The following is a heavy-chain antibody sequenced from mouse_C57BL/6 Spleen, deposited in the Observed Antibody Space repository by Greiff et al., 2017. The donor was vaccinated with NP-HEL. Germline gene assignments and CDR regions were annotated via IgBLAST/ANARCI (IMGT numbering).Heavy chain of an antibody. CDR2: IDPSDSYT. Sequence: QVQLQQPGAELVMPGASVKLSCKASGYTFTSYWMHWVKQRPGQGLEWIGEIDPSDSYTNYNQKFKGKSTLTVDKSSSTAYMQLSSLTSEDSAVYYCARAVPYGSGYFDVWGTGTTVTVSA. D-gene: IGHD1-1*01. CDR3: ARAVPYGSGYFDV. V-gene: IGHV1-69*01. J-gene: IGHJ1*03. CDR1: GYTFTSYW.